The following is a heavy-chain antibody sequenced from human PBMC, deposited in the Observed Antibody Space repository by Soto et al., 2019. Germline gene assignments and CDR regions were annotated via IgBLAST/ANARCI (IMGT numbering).Heavy chain of an antibody. CDR3: AMDTAMEQGY. J-gene: IGHJ4*02. CDR1: GGSISSSSYY. V-gene: IGHV4-39*01. CDR2: IYYSGST. D-gene: IGHD5-18*01. Sequence: SETLSLTCTVSGGSISSSSYYWGWIRQPPGKGLEWIGSIYYSGSTYYNPSLKSRVTISVDTSKNQFSLKLSSVTAAVTAVYYCAMDTAMEQGYWGQGTLVTVSS.